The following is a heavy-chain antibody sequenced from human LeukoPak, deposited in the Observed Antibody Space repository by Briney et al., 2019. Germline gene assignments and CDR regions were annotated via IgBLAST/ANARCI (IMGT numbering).Heavy chain of an antibody. CDR3: ARPFASGTAVGFNI. Sequence: GESLRISCKGSGYSFTTYWIAWVRQMPGKGLEWMGIIYPGDSDTRYSPSFQGQVTISAAKSISTAYLQWSSLKASDTAMYYCARPFASGTAVGFNIWGQGTMVTVSS. CDR2: IYPGDSDT. J-gene: IGHJ3*02. D-gene: IGHD3-10*01. CDR1: GYSFTTYW. V-gene: IGHV5-51*01.